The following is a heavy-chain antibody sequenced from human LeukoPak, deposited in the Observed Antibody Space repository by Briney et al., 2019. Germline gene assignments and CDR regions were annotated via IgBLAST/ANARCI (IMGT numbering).Heavy chain of an antibody. CDR1: GFTFSSYS. J-gene: IGHJ4*02. D-gene: IGHD2-15*01. CDR3: ARDNFCSGGSCYLDY. V-gene: IGHV3-21*04. Sequence: GGSLRLSCAASGFTFSSYSMNWVRQAPGKGLEWVSSISSSSSYIYYADSVKGRFTISRDNAKNSLYLQMNSLRAEDTAFYYCARDNFCSGGSCYLDYWGQGTLVTVSS. CDR2: ISSSSSYI.